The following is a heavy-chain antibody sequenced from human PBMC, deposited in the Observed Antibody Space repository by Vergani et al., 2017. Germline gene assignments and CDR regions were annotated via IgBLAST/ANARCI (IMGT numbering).Heavy chain of an antibody. V-gene: IGHV3-33*01. CDR2: IWYDGSTT. CDR1: GFTFSSYG. Sequence: QVQLVESGGGVVQPGRSLRLSCAASGFTFSSYGMHWVRQAPGKGLEWVAVIWYDGSTTYYADSVKGRFTISRDNSKNTLYLQMNSLRDEDTAVYYCARFGPVYYDSSGYYYGNGMDVWGQGTTVTVSS. D-gene: IGHD3-22*01. J-gene: IGHJ6*02. CDR3: ARFGPVYYDSSGYYYGNGMDV.